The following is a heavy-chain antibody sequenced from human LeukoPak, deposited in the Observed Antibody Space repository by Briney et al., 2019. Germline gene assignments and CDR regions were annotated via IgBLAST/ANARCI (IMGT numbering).Heavy chain of an antibody. V-gene: IGHV3-30-3*01. CDR3: AREVQRPNFFDY. Sequence: TGGSLRLSCTTSGFSFSGYWMHWVRQAPGKGLEWVAVISHDGTTKYYTDSVKGRFTISRDNSRNTLYLQMNSLRAEDTAVFYCAREVQRPNFFDYWGQGTLVTVSS. J-gene: IGHJ4*02. D-gene: IGHD1-1*01. CDR2: ISHDGTTK. CDR1: GFSFSGYW.